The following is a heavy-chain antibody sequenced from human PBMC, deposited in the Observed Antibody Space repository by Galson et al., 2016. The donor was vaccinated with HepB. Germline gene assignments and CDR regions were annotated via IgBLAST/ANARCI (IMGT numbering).Heavy chain of an antibody. V-gene: IGHV4-61*08. J-gene: IGHJ6*02. CDR1: SGSFSSGAYY. CDR2: IENAGST. Sequence: TVSSGSFSSGAYYWSWVRQSPGKGLEWIGYIENAGSTNYNPSLKSRVTISIDRSKNQFFLELTSVTAADTAVYYCARDEGFYNGMDVWGQGTTVTVSS. D-gene: IGHD2-2*02. CDR3: ARDEGFYNGMDV.